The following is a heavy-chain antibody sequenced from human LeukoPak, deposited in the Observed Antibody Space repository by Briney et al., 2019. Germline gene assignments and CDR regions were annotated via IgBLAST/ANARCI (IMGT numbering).Heavy chain of an antibody. CDR2: INPESGGT. CDR1: GGTFSNYA. D-gene: IGHD3-10*01. J-gene: IGHJ4*02. V-gene: IGHV1-2*04. Sequence: ASVKVSCTASGGTFSNYAITWVRQAPGQGVEWMGWINPESGGTHYAEKFQGWVTMTRDTSISTVYMELTRLRSDGAAIYYCARGGSFYGSRSYYDFWGQGTLVTVSS. CDR3: ARGGSFYGSRSYYDF.